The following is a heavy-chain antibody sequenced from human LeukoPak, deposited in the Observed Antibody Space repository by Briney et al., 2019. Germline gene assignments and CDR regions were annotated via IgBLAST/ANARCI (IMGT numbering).Heavy chain of an antibody. CDR3: ARDQGGHGFDK. Sequence: GGSLRLSCTASGFTFSDYYMNWVRQAPGKGLEWISYIRNSGSATYYADSVKGRFTISRDNAKNSVYLQMSNLRAEDTAIYYCARDQGGHGFDKWGQGTQVTVSS. CDR1: GFTFSDYY. J-gene: IGHJ4*02. CDR2: IRNSGSAT. V-gene: IGHV3-11*04.